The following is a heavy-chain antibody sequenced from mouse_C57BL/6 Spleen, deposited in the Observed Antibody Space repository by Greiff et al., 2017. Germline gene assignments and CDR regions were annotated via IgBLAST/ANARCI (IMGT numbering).Heavy chain of an antibody. CDR2: ISSGGDYI. CDR1: GFTFSSYA. D-gene: IGHD2-2*01. CDR3: TRGGYGYDPFAY. J-gene: IGHJ3*01. Sequence: EVMLVESGEGLVKPGGSLKLSCAASGFTFSSYAMSWVRQTPEKRLEWVAYISSGGDYIYYADTVKGRFTISRDNARNTLYLQMSSLKSEDTAMYYCTRGGYGYDPFAYWGQGTLVTVSA. V-gene: IGHV5-9-1*02.